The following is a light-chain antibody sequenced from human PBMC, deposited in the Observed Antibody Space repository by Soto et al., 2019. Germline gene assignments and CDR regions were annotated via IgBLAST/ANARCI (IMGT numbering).Light chain of an antibody. CDR2: DAS. Sequence: VLTQSPATLSLSQGERATLSCRTSLSVSVYLDWYQQKPGQAPRLLISDASNRATGIPARFSGSGSGTDFTLTTSSLEPEDFAVYYCHQRQYWPPITFGQGTRLEIK. J-gene: IGKJ5*01. CDR1: LSVSVY. CDR3: HQRQYWPPIT. V-gene: IGKV3-11*01.